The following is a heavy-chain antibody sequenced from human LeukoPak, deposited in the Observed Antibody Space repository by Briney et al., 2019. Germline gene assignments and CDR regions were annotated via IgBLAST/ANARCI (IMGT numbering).Heavy chain of an antibody. CDR2: INHSGST. V-gene: IGHV4-34*01. Sequence: SETLSLTCAVYGGSFSGYYWSWIRQPPGKGLEWIGEINHSGSTNYNPSLKSRVTISVDTSKNQFSLKLSSVTAADTAVYYCARNDSDDWFDPWGQGTLVTVSS. J-gene: IGHJ5*02. D-gene: IGHD2-21*02. CDR1: GGSFSGYY. CDR3: ARNDSDDWFDP.